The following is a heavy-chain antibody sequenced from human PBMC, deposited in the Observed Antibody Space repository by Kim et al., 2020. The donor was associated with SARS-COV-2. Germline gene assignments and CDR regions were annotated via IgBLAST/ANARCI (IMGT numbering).Heavy chain of an antibody. J-gene: IGHJ3*02. CDR2: IKQDGSEK. CDR1: GFTFSSYW. D-gene: IGHD3-22*01. CDR3: ARDAGKNYYDTGGYAFDI. Sequence: GGSLRLSCAASGFTFSSYWMSWVRQAPGKGLEWVANIKQDGSEKYYVDSVKGRFTISRDNAKNSLYLQMNSLRAEDTAVYYCARDAGKNYYDTGGYAFDIWGQGTMVTVSS. V-gene: IGHV3-7*01.